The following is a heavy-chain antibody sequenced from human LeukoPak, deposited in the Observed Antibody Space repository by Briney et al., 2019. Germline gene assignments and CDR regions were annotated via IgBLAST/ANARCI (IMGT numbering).Heavy chain of an antibody. CDR3: ATGHCSSTTCYVYYFDS. CDR1: GFTLSSYA. V-gene: IGHV3-23*01. Sequence: GGSLRLSCAASGFTLSSYAMSWVRQAPGKGLKWVSGISVRGGTTYYAASVKGRFTIYRDHSKNTLYLQMASLRVEDTADYYCATGHCSSTTCYVYYFDSWGQGTLITVSS. CDR2: ISVRGGTT. D-gene: IGHD2-2*01. J-gene: IGHJ4*02.